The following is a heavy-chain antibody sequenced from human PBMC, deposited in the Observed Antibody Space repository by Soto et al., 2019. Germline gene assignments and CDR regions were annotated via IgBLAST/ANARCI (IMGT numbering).Heavy chain of an antibody. D-gene: IGHD3-16*01. CDR2: VSATAGTT. J-gene: IGHJ4*02. V-gene: IGHV3-23*04. CDR1: GFTFSNYA. CDR3: AKDRLAGGFDS. Sequence: DVQLVDSGGGLVQPGGSLRLSCAAAGFTFSNYAMSWVRQAPGKWLEWVSLVSATAGTTYYTDSVKGRLTIPRDNSMNTVHLQMNSRRANDTSVYYCAKDRLAGGFDSWGQGTLVTVSS.